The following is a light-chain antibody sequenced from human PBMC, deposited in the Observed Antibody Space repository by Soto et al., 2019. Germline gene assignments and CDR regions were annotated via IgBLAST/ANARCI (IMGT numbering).Light chain of an antibody. CDR2: DAS. V-gene: IGKV1-9*01. CDR3: QQLPHHPRT. Sequence: QLTQSPSSFSASVGDRVTITCRASQGISNNLAWYQQEPGKAPKLLIYDASTLQSGVPSRFSGSKSGTDFTLTISSLQPADFATYFCQQLPHHPRTFAGGTRVEI. J-gene: IGKJ4*01. CDR1: QGISNN.